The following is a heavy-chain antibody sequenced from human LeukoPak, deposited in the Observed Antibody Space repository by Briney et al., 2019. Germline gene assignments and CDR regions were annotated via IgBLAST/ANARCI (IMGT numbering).Heavy chain of an antibody. V-gene: IGHV1-18*01. CDR2: ISAYNGNT. D-gene: IGHD2-15*01. CDR1: GYTLNNYG. Sequence: ASVKVSCKASGYTLNNYGISWVRQAPGQGLEWMGRISAYNGNTNYAQKVQDRVTMTTDTSTSTAYMELSNLTSDDTAVYYCARDSADCSGGSCYSAEYFQHWGQGTLVTVSS. CDR3: ARDSADCSGGSCYSAEYFQH. J-gene: IGHJ1*01.